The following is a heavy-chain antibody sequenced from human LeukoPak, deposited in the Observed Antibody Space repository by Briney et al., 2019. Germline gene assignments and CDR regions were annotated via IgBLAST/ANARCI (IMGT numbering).Heavy chain of an antibody. V-gene: IGHV1-3*01. CDR2: INGDNGNT. J-gene: IGHJ5*02. CDR1: GYTFTTYA. Sequence: ASVKVSCKASGYTFTTYAMHWVRQAPGQRLEWMGWINGDNGNTKYSQKFQGRVTITRDTSAYTAYMELRSLSSADTAVYFCARAPYDILTGYSLNWFDPWGQGTLVTVSS. D-gene: IGHD3-9*01. CDR3: ARAPYDILTGYSLNWFDP.